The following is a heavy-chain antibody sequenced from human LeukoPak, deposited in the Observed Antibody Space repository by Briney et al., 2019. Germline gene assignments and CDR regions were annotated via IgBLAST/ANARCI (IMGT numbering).Heavy chain of an antibody. CDR3: ARDTNEEYSSSSDGLAV. D-gene: IGHD6-6*01. J-gene: IGHJ6*04. CDR2: ITPFFGVS. CDR1: GGNFGNYV. Sequence: SVKVSFKSSGGNFGNYVIHWVRQAPAQGIERMGRITPFFGVSNYAQTFQDRATFTADKITNTAYMQISSLKSEDTAVYFCARDTNEEYSSSSDGLAVWGEGTTVTVSS. V-gene: IGHV1-69*04.